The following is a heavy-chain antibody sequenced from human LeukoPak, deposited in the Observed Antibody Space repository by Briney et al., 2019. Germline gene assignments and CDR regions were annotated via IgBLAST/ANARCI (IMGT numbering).Heavy chain of an antibody. CDR3: ARPGPDTAMVTELAY. V-gene: IGHV3-30*01. Sequence: GGSLRLSCAASGFTFSSYAMHWVRQAPGKGLEWVAVISYDGSNKYYADSVKGRFTISRDNSKNTLYLQMNSLRAEDTAVYYYARPGPDTAMVTELAYWGQGTLVTVSS. CDR1: GFTFSSYA. J-gene: IGHJ4*02. CDR2: ISYDGSNK. D-gene: IGHD5-18*01.